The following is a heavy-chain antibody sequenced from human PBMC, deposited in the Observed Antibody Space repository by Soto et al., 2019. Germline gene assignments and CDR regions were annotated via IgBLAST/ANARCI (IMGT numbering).Heavy chain of an antibody. CDR2: ISGYNGNT. CDR1: GYTFTSYG. D-gene: IGHD3-10*01. CDR3: ARVGKYYYGSGSPYYYGMDV. V-gene: IGHV1-18*04. J-gene: IGHJ6*02. Sequence: QVQLVQSGAEVKKPGASVKVSCKASGYTFTSYGVSWVRQAPGQGPEWMGWISGYNGNTNYAQKLQGRVTMTTDTSTRTAYMELRSLRSDDTAVYYCARVGKYYYGSGSPYYYGMDVWGQGITVTVSS.